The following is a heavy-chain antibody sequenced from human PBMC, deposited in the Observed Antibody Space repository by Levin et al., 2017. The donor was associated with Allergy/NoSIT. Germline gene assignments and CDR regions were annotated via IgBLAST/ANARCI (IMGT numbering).Heavy chain of an antibody. D-gene: IGHD3-10*01. CDR2: IYYSGST. Sequence: PSETLSLTCTVSGGSISSSSYYWGWIRQPPGKGLEWIGSIYYSGSTYYNPSLKSRVTISVDTSKNQFSLKLSSVTAADTAVYYCARGRVRYYYGSGSYYVPDDYWGQGTLVTVSS. V-gene: IGHV4-39*01. CDR1: GGSISSSSYY. J-gene: IGHJ4*02. CDR3: ARGRVRYYYGSGSYYVPDDY.